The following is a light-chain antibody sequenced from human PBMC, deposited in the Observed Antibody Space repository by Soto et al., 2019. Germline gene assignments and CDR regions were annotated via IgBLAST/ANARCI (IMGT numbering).Light chain of an antibody. CDR2: DAS. V-gene: IGKV1-5*01. CDR3: QQYHTYPWT. J-gene: IGKJ1*01. Sequence: DIQMTQSPSTLSTSVGDRVTITGRASQSIYSWLAWYQQKPGKAPKVLIYDASTLESGAPSRFSGSGSGTEFTLIISSLQPDDFATYYRQQYHTYPWTFGHGTKVEIK. CDR1: QSIYSW.